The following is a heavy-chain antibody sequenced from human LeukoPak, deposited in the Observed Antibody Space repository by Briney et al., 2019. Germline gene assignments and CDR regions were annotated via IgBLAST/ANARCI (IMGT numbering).Heavy chain of an antibody. J-gene: IGHJ4*02. V-gene: IGHV3-21*01. CDR1: GFSFNTFS. Sequence: GGSLRLSCAASGFSFNTFSMNWVRQAPGKGLEWVSSITNTDTFRYYADSVKGRFTISRDNAKNALFLQMDSLRADDTAVYYCVRGGWWGDFDYWGQGTLITVSS. D-gene: IGHD2-8*02. CDR3: VRGGWWGDFDY. CDR2: ITNTDTFR.